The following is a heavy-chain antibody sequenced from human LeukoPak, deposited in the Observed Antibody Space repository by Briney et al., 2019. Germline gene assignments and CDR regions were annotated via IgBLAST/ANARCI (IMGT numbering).Heavy chain of an antibody. V-gene: IGHV4-34*01. J-gene: IGHJ5*02. CDR3: ARAAWNGGGGFDP. Sequence: SETLSLTCVVYNGSFGGYYWSWIRQSPGKGLEWIGEVNPAGNTNYNPSLRSRVTISLDTSKNHFSLNLRSVTAADTAVYNCARAAWNGGGGFDPWGQGTLVTVSS. CDR1: NGSFGGYY. CDR2: VNPAGNT. D-gene: IGHD2-8*01.